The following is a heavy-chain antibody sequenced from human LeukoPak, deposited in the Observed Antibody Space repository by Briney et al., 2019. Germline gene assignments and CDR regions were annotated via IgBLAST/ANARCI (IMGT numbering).Heavy chain of an antibody. V-gene: IGHV3-66*01. CDR2: IYSGGST. CDR3: ARIETVADAFDI. Sequence: PGGSLRLSCAASGFTVSSNYINWVRQAPGKGLEWVSLIYSGGSTSYADSVRGRFTISRDNSKNTLYLQMNSLRAEDTAVYYCARIETVADAFDIWGQGTLVTVSS. CDR1: GFTVSSNY. J-gene: IGHJ3*02. D-gene: IGHD1-1*01.